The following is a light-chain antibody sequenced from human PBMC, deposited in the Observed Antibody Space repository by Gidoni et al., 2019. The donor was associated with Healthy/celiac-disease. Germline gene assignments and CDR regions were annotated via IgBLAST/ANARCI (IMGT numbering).Light chain of an antibody. CDR2: AAS. V-gene: IGKV1-9*01. Sequence: IQLTQSPSFLSASVGDRVTITCRASQGISSYLAWYQQKPGKAPKLLIYAASTLQSGVPSRFSGSGSGTEFTLTISSLQPEDFATDYCQQLNSYPRTFGQGTKLEIK. CDR3: QQLNSYPRT. J-gene: IGKJ2*01. CDR1: QGISSY.